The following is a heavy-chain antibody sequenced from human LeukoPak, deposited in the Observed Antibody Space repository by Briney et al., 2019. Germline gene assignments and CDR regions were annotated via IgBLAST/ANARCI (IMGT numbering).Heavy chain of an antibody. CDR3: AKDYYDSSGYYYFEY. CDR2: ISGSGGST. CDR1: GFTFTSYA. D-gene: IGHD3-22*01. Sequence: GGSLRLSCAASGFTFTSYAMSWVRQAPGKGLEWVSAISGSGGSTYYADSVKGRFTISRDNSKNTLYLQMNSLRAEDTAVYYCAKDYYDSSGYYYFEYWGQGTLVTVSS. J-gene: IGHJ4*02. V-gene: IGHV3-23*01.